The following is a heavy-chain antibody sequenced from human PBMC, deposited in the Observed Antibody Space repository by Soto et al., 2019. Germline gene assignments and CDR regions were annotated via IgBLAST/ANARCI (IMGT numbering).Heavy chain of an antibody. D-gene: IGHD1-7*01. J-gene: IGHJ4*02. CDR3: ARMLTMGTIPAIPLQFDY. Sequence: SETLSLTCTVSGGSISSGGYYWSWIRQHPGKGLEWIGYIYYSGSTYYNPSLKSRVTISVDTSKNQFSLKLSSVTAADTAVYYCARMLTMGTIPAIPLQFDYWGQGTLVTVSS. CDR1: GGSISSGGYY. V-gene: IGHV4-31*03. CDR2: IYYSGST.